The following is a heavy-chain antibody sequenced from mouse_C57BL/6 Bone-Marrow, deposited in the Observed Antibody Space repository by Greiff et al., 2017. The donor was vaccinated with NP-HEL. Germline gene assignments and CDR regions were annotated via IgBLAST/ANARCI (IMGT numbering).Heavy chain of an antibody. Sequence: VQLQQSGPELVKPGASVKISCKASGYTFTDYYMNWVKQSHGKSLEWIGDINPNNGGTSYNQKFKGKATLTVDKSSSTAYMELRSLTSEDSAVYYCARDDGYSYYYAMDYWGQGTSVTVSS. V-gene: IGHV1-26*01. CDR2: INPNNGGT. CDR3: ARDDGYSYYYAMDY. J-gene: IGHJ4*01. D-gene: IGHD2-3*01. CDR1: GYTFTDYY.